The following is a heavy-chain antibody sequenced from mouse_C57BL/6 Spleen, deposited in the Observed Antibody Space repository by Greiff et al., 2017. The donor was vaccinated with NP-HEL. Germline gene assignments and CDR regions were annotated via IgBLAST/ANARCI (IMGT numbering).Heavy chain of an antibody. V-gene: IGHV1-81*01. CDR2: IYPRSGNT. J-gene: IGHJ4*01. Sequence: QVQLKQSGAELARPGASVKLSCKASGYTFTSYGISWVKQRTGQGLEWIGEIYPRSGNTYYNEKFKGKATLTADHSSSTAYMELRSLTSEDSAVYFCAREPLITTVVATSDYAMDDWGQGTSGTVSS. CDR1: GYTFTSYG. CDR3: AREPLITTVVATSDYAMDD. D-gene: IGHD1-1*01.